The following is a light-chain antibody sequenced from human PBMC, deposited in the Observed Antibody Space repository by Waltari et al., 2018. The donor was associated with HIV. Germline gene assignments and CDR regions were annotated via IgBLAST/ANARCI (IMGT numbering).Light chain of an antibody. Sequence: QSVLTQPPSVSGAPGQRVTISCTGSSSNIGAGYDVHWYQQLPGTAPKLLSYGDSNRPSGVPDRFSGSKSGTSASLAITGLQAEDEADYYCQSYDSSLSEDVVFGGGTKLTVL. CDR2: GDS. V-gene: IGLV1-40*01. CDR3: QSYDSSLSEDVV. J-gene: IGLJ2*01. CDR1: SSNIGAGYD.